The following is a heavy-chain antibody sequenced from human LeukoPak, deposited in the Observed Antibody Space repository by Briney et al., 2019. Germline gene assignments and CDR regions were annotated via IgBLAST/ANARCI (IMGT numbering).Heavy chain of an antibody. CDR2: IYPGDSDT. CDR1: GYSFTNSW. Sequence: GESPKTPRKSFGYSFTNSWNGWVRQIPGKGLEWMVIIYPGDSDTRYSPSFQGQVTISADKSISTAYLQWSSEKASDTAMYYCARRLMATEELDYWGQGTLVTVSS. D-gene: IGHD5-24*01. V-gene: IGHV5-51*01. CDR3: ARRLMATEELDY. J-gene: IGHJ4*02.